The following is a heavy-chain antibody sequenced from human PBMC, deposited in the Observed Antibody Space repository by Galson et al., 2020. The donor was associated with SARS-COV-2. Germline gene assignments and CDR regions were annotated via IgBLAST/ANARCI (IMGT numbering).Heavy chain of an antibody. V-gene: IGHV3-11*06. Sequence: GGSLRLSCGASGFIFSDVYMSWVRQAPGRGPEWLSYISGSSSNTAYAESVKGRFTISRDNAKNSVYLQMNSLRGEDTAVYYCVRTGGRVPADWGQGTLVTVSS. CDR2: ISGSSSNT. CDR1: GFIFSDVY. CDR3: VRTGGRVPAD. J-gene: IGHJ4*02. D-gene: IGHD1-1*01.